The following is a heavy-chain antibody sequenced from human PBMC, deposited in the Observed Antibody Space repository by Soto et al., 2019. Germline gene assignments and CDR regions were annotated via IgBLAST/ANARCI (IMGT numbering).Heavy chain of an antibody. CDR1: ASFGTYY. CDR3: ARHKDSSGYSFYYFDY. CDR2: IYYGGSS. V-gene: IGHV4-59*08. Sequence: SETLSLTCVGASFGTYYWSWIRQPPGKGLEWIGSIYYGGSSNYNPSLTSRVTISVDTSKNQFSMKLSSVTAADTAVYYCARHKDSSGYSFYYFDYWGQGTLVTVSS. D-gene: IGHD3-22*01. J-gene: IGHJ4*02.